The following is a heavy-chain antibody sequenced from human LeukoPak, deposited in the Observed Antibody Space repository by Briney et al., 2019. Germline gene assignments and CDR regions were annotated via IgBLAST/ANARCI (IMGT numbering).Heavy chain of an antibody. CDR2: IKQDGSEK. CDR1: GFTLSSYW. Sequence: GGSLRLSCAASGFTLSSYWMSWVRQPPGKGLEWVAKIKQDGSEKYYVDSVKGRFTISRDNAKNSLYLQMNSLRAEDTAVYYCARDSTVAGTAGGAFDIWGQGTMVTVSS. J-gene: IGHJ3*02. D-gene: IGHD6-19*01. CDR3: ARDSTVAGTAGGAFDI. V-gene: IGHV3-7*01.